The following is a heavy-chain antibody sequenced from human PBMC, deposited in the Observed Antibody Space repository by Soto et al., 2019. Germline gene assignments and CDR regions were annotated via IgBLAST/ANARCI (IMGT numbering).Heavy chain of an antibody. CDR2: ISAYDGNT. CDR3: AAGVNLDV. V-gene: IGHV1-18*01. CDR1: GYTFTSYG. Sequence: ASVEVSCKASGYTFTSYGISWVRQARGQGRERMGWISAYDGNTNYAQKLQGRVTMITDTSTSTAYMELRSLRSDDTAVYYCAAGVNLDVWGKGTTVTVSS. D-gene: IGHD3-10*01. J-gene: IGHJ6*04.